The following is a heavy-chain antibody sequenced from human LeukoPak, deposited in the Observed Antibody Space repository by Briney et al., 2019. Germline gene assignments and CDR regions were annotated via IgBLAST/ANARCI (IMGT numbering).Heavy chain of an antibody. CDR1: GFTFSSYS. CDR2: ISSSSSYI. V-gene: IGHV3-21*01. CDR3: ERPMPPIDAFDI. D-gene: IGHD2-2*01. J-gene: IGHJ3*02. Sequence: GGSLRLSCAASGFTFSSYSMNWVRQAPGKGLECGSSISSSSSYIYYAASVKSRFTSHRDKPMLLLSIQMNSLRAEYTAVYHCERPMPPIDAFDIWGQATMVTVSS.